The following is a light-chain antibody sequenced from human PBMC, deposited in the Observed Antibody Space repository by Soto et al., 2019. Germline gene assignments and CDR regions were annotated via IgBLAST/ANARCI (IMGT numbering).Light chain of an antibody. V-gene: IGKV3-20*01. Sequence: DIVLTQSPGTLSLSPGEGATLSCRASQSLTNVFLAWYQQKPGQAPRLLIYGASRRATGIPDRFSGSGSGTDFTLTISRLEPEDFAVYFCQQYATSPYTFGQGTTLEIK. CDR3: QQYATSPYT. CDR1: QSLTNVF. J-gene: IGKJ2*01. CDR2: GAS.